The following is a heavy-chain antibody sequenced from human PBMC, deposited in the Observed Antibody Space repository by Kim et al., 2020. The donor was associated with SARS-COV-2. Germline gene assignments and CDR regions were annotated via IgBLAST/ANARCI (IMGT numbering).Heavy chain of an antibody. Sequence: ADSVTGRFTISREDSRNTLNLQMKRLRAEDTAVYYCAKDPPNGYSDAFDIWGQGTMVTVSS. J-gene: IGHJ3*02. V-gene: IGHV3-33*06. CDR3: AKDPPNGYSDAFDI. D-gene: IGHD6-13*01.